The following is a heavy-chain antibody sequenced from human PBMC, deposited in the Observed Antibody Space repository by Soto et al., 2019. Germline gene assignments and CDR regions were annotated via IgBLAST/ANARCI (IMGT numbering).Heavy chain of an antibody. CDR1: GGSISSYY. CDR3: ARHGRSYYDSSGYYNAEYFQH. J-gene: IGHJ1*01. D-gene: IGHD3-22*01. V-gene: IGHV4-59*08. CDR2: IYYSGST. Sequence: SETLSLTCTVSGGSISSYYWSWIRQPPGKGLEWIGYIYYSGSTNYNPSLKSRVTISVDTSKNQFSLKLSSVTAADTAVYYCARHGRSYYDSSGYYNAEYFQHWGQGTLVTVS.